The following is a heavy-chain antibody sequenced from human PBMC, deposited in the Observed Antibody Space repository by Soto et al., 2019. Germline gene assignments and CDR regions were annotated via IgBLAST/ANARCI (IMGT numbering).Heavy chain of an antibody. CDR1: GYTFTSYG. V-gene: IGHV1-18*04. D-gene: IGHD5-18*01. J-gene: IGHJ6*02. CDR3: AVGKSYGVYYYYGMDV. Sequence: ASVKVSCKTSGYTFTSYGISWVRPAPGQGLEWMGWISAYNGNTNYAQKLQGRVTMTADTSTSTAYMELRSLRSDDTAVYYCAVGKSYGVYYYYGMDVWGQGTTVTVS. CDR2: ISAYNGNT.